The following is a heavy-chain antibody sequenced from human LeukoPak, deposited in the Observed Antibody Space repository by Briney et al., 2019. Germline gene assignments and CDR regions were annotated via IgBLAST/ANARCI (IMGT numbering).Heavy chain of an antibody. D-gene: IGHD5-18*01. CDR2: INHSGST. CDR3: ARGQRGYSYGYVH. CDR1: GGSFSGYY. V-gene: IGHV4-34*01. Sequence: PSETLSLTCAVYGGSFSGYYWSWIRLPPGKGLEWIGEINHSGSTNYNPSLKSRVTISVDTSKNQFSLKLSSVTAVDTAVYYCARGQRGYSYGYVHWGQGTLVTVSS. J-gene: IGHJ4*02.